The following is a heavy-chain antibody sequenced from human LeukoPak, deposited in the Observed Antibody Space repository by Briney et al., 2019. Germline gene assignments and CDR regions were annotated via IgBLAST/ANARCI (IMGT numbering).Heavy chain of an antibody. Sequence: GGSLRLSCAASGFTFSSYGMHWVRQAPGKGLEWVAVISYDGSNKYYADSVKGRFTISRDNSKNTLYLQMNSLRAEDTAVYYCAKDAAPGYSYGFFDYWGQGTLVTVSS. CDR3: AKDAAPGYSYGFFDY. CDR2: ISYDGSNK. V-gene: IGHV3-30*18. J-gene: IGHJ4*02. D-gene: IGHD5-18*01. CDR1: GFTFSSYG.